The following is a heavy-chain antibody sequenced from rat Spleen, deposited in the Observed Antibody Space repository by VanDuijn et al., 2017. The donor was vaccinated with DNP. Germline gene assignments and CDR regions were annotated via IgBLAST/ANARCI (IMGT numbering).Heavy chain of an antibody. Sequence: QVQLQQSGAALAKPGSSVKISCKASGYTFTSYYISWIKQTTGQGLEYIGYINTGRGGTNYNEKFKGKATLTVEKSSSTAFMQLSSLTPDDSAVYYCARRNSGSLIDYWGQGVMVTVSS. V-gene: IGHV1-43*01. CDR1: GYTFTSYY. J-gene: IGHJ2*01. CDR3: ARRNSGSLIDY. D-gene: IGHD4-3*01. CDR2: INTGRGGT.